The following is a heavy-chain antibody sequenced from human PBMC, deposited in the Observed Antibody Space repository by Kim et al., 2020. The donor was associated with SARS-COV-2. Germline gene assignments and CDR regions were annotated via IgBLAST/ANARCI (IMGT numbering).Heavy chain of an antibody. Sequence: GGSLRLSCAASGFTFSDYYMSWIRQAPGKGLEWVSYISSSSSYTNYADSVKGRFTISRDNAKNSLYLQMNSLRAEDTAVYYCARDLSGWLQSDYWGQGTLLTVSS. CDR3: ARDLSGWLQSDY. J-gene: IGHJ4*02. CDR1: GFTFSDYY. D-gene: IGHD5-12*01. V-gene: IGHV3-11*06. CDR2: ISSSSSYT.